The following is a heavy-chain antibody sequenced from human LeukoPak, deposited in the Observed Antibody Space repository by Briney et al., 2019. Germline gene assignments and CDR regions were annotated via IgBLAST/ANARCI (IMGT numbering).Heavy chain of an antibody. CDR3: ASCDFWSGYYGCVFDY. J-gene: IGHJ4*02. Sequence: NSSETLSLTCAVSGYSISSGSYWGWIRQPPGKGLEWIGSIYHSGSTYYNPSLKSRVTISVDTPKNQFSLKLSSVTAADTAVYYCASCDFWSGYYGCVFDYWGQGTLVTVSS. V-gene: IGHV4-38-2*01. CDR1: GYSISSGSY. D-gene: IGHD3-3*01. CDR2: IYHSGST.